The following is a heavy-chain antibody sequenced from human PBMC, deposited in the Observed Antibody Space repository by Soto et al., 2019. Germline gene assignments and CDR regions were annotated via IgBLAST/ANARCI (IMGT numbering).Heavy chain of an antibody. J-gene: IGHJ4*01. V-gene: IGHV4-34*01. CDR3: ARVSTVTKLDY. CDR2: INHSGST. CDR1: DGSFSGYY. D-gene: IGHD4-17*01. Sequence: PSETLSLTCAVYDGSFSGYYWSWIRQPPGKGLEWIGEINHSGSTNYNPSLKSRVTISVDTSKNQFSLTLSSVTAADTAVYYCARVSTVTKLDYWGHGMLVTVSS.